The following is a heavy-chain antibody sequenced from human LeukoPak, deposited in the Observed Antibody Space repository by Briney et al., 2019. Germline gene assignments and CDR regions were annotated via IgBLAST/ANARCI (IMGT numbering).Heavy chain of an antibody. D-gene: IGHD1-26*01. J-gene: IGHJ4*02. CDR1: GGSISSYY. V-gene: IGHV4-59*08. CDR2: IYYSGST. Sequence: NPSETLSLTCTVSGGSISSYYWSWIRQPPGKELEWIGYIYYSGSTNYNPSLKSRVTISVDTSKNQFSLKLSSVTAADTAVYYCARRGSVGASYYFDYWGQGTLVTASS. CDR3: ARRGSVGASYYFDY.